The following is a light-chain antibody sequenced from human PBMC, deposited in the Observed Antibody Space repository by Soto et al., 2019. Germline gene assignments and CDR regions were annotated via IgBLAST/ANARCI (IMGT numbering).Light chain of an antibody. Sequence: DIQMTQSPSTLSAFVGDRVTITCRASPSIGTWLAWYQQKPGKAPKVLIHKASSLKSGVPSRFSGSGSGTEFTLTISSLQPDDFATYYCQQYNSYSWTFGQGTKVESK. CDR3: QQYNSYSWT. CDR2: KAS. CDR1: PSIGTW. J-gene: IGKJ1*01. V-gene: IGKV1-5*03.